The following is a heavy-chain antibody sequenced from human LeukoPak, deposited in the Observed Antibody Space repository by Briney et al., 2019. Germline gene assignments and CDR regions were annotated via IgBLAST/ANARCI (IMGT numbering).Heavy chain of an antibody. CDR1: GYTFTSYY. J-gene: IGHJ4*02. CDR3: ARLAVAGSFDY. Sequence: ASVKVSCKASGYTFTSYYMHWVRQAPGQGLEWMGIINPSGGSTSYAQKFQGRVTITADESTSTAYMELSSLRSDDTAVYYCARLAVAGSFDYWGQGTLVTVSS. D-gene: IGHD6-19*01. CDR2: INPSGGST. V-gene: IGHV1-46*01.